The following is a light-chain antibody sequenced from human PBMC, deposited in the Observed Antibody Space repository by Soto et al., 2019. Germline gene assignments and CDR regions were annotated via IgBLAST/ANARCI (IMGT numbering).Light chain of an antibody. Sequence: QAVATQSPSASASLGASVKLTCTLSSGHSRYAIAWHQQQPEKGPRYLMNLNSDGSHTKGDGIPDRFSGSSSGAERYLTISSLQSEDEADYYCQTWGPGFYVFGTGTKVTVL. J-gene: IGLJ1*01. CDR3: QTWGPGFYV. CDR1: SGHSRYA. CDR2: LNSDGSH. V-gene: IGLV4-69*01.